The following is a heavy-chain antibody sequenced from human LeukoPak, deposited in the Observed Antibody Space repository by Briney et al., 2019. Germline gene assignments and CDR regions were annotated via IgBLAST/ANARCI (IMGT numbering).Heavy chain of an antibody. CDR3: ARDASLWFGELLNSYFDY. D-gene: IGHD3-10*01. Sequence: SETLSLTCTVSGGSISSYYWSWIRQPPGKGLEWIGYIYYSGSTNYNPSLKSRVTISVDTSKNQFSLKLSSVTAADTAVYYCARDASLWFGELLNSYFDYWGQGTLVTVSS. CDR2: IYYSGST. J-gene: IGHJ4*02. V-gene: IGHV4-59*01. CDR1: GGSISSYY.